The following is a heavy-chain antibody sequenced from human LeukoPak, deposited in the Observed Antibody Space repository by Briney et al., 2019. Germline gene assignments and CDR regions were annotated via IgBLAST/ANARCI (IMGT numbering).Heavy chain of an antibody. D-gene: IGHD3-22*01. CDR3: AKDLGYYDSSGLT. Sequence: GGSLRLSCAASGFTFSSYAMSWVRQAPGKGLEWVSAISGSGGSTYCADSVKGRFTIPRDNSKNTLYLQMNSLRAEDTAVYYCAKDLGYYDSSGLTWGQGTLVTVSS. CDR1: GFTFSSYA. CDR2: ISGSGGST. J-gene: IGHJ4*02. V-gene: IGHV3-23*01.